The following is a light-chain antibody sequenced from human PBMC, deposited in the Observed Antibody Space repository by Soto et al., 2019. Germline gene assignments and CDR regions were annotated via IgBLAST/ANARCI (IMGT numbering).Light chain of an antibody. CDR1: SNHVVAYNF. CDR3: TPYQTRTSPYG. J-gene: IGLJ1*01. CDR2: EVT. Sequence: GASNHVVAYNFVSWYYLHPGRAPKLIISEVTVRQSGISLRFSGSNTCNSASLARCGLLAEDEADYFCTPYQTRTSPYGFGRGTKVTVL. V-gene: IGLV2-14*01.